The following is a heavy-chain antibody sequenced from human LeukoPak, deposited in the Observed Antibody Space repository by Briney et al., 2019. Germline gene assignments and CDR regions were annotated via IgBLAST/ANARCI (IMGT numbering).Heavy chain of an antibody. J-gene: IGHJ4*02. CDR2: INWDGGST. CDR1: GFTFDEYG. CDR3: ARDSFSGSSLDY. Sequence: GGSLRLSCAASGFTFDEYGMSWIRQAPEKGLEWVSSINWDGGSTAYADSAQGRFTISRDNAKNSLHLQMKSLRAEDTALYYCARDSFSGSSLDYWGQGTLVTVSS. V-gene: IGHV3-20*04. D-gene: IGHD1-26*01.